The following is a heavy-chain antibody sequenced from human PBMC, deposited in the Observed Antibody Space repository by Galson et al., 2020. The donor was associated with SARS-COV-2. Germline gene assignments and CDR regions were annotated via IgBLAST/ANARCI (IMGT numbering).Heavy chain of an antibody. CDR3: ARSPPASSSGTSIYFDY. J-gene: IGHJ4*02. V-gene: IGHV3-21*01. CDR2: ISTDSSYL. D-gene: IGHD3-10*01. CDR1: EFTFSSYT. Sequence: GGSLRLSCAASEFTFSSYTMNWVSQAPGKGLEWVPSISTDSSYLYYADSVKGRFTIARDNGKNSLVLQMNSLRAEDTAVYYCARSPPASSSGTSIYFDYWGQGSLVTVSS.